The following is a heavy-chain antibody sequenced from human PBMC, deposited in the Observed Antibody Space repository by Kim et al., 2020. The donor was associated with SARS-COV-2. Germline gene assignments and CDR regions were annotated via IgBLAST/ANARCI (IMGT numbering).Heavy chain of an antibody. J-gene: IGHJ3*02. CDR3: AKVKSSGSYGRAVAFEI. D-gene: IGHD1-26*01. V-gene: IGHV3-30*18. Sequence: GGSLRLSCAASGFTFSSYGMHWVRQAPGKGLEWVADITYDGSNKYYVDSVKGRFTISRDNSKDTLYLQMNSLRAEDTAMYYCAKVKSSGSYGRAVAFEICGQKTMLTVSS. CDR1: GFTFSSYG. CDR2: ITYDGSNK.